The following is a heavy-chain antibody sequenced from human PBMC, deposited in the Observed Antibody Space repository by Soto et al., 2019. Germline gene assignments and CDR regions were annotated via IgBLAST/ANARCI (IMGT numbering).Heavy chain of an antibody. D-gene: IGHD3-3*01. CDR1: GGTFSSYA. CDR3: ARGRMTIFGVVPRGDYFDY. Sequence: QVQLVQSGAEVKKPGSSVKVSCKASGGTFSSYAISWVRQAPGQGLEWMGGIIPIFGTANYAQKFQGRVTITADESTSTAYMELSRLRSEDTAVYYCARGRMTIFGVVPRGDYFDYWGQGTLVTVSS. J-gene: IGHJ4*02. CDR2: IIPIFGTA. V-gene: IGHV1-69*01.